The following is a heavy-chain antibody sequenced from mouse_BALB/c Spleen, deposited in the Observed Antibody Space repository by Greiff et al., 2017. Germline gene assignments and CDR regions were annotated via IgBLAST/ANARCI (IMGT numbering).Heavy chain of an antibody. Sequence: QVQLQQSGAELVKPGASVKLSCKASGYTFTSYYMYWVKQRPGQGLEWIGEINPSNGGTNFNEKFKSKATLTVDKSSSTAYMQLSSLTSEDSAVYYCTSYRYDGSPFAYWGQGTLVTVSA. CDR1: GYTFTSYY. V-gene: IGHV1S81*02. D-gene: IGHD2-14*01. J-gene: IGHJ3*01. CDR2: INPSNGGT. CDR3: TSYRYDGSPFAY.